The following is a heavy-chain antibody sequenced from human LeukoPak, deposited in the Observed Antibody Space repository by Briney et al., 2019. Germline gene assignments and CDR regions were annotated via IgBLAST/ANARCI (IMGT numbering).Heavy chain of an antibody. J-gene: IGHJ4*02. Sequence: ASVKVSCKASGYTFTGYYMHWVRQAPGQGLEWMGWINPNSGGTNYAQKFQGRVTMTRDTSISTAYMELSRLRSDGTAVYYCARGYYDILTGYPPEFDYWGQGTLVTVSS. D-gene: IGHD3-9*01. CDR2: INPNSGGT. CDR3: ARGYYDILTGYPPEFDY. V-gene: IGHV1-2*02. CDR1: GYTFTGYY.